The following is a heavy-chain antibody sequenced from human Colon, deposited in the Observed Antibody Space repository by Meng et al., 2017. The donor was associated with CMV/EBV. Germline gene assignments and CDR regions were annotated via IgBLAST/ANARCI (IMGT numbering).Heavy chain of an antibody. J-gene: IGHJ4*02. D-gene: IGHD2-15*01. Sequence: SETLSLTCTVSGASVSSGSYYWSWVRQSPGKGLEWIGYIFYSVSTNYNPSLESRVTISGDTSKNQFSLKLRSVTAADTAVYYCARDATSCSGGELDSWGQGTLVTVSS. CDR3: ARDATSCSGGELDS. CDR2: IFYSVST. CDR1: GASVSSGSYY. V-gene: IGHV4-61*01.